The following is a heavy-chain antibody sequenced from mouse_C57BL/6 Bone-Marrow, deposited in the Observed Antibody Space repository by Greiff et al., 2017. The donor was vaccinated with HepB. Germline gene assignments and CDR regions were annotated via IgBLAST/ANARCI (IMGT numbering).Heavy chain of an antibody. D-gene: IGHD1-1*01. CDR2: ISDGGSYT. CDR1: GFTFSSYA. V-gene: IGHV5-4*01. Sequence: EVQLMESGGGLVKPGGSLKLSCAASGFTFSSYAMSWVRQTPEKRLEWVATISDGGSYTYYPDNVKGRFTISRDNAKNNLYLQMSHLKSEDTAMYYCARDPVVETHWYFDVWGTGTTVTVSS. J-gene: IGHJ1*03. CDR3: ARDPVVETHWYFDV.